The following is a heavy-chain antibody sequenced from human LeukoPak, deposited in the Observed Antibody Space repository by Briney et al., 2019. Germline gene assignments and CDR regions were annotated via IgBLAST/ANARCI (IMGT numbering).Heavy chain of an antibody. D-gene: IGHD6-19*01. V-gene: IGHV3-48*03. J-gene: IGHJ4*02. CDR3: ARDRTDSSGWYVSSQYYFDY. CDR1: GFTFSSYE. Sequence: GGSLRLSCAASGFTFSSYEINSVRQAAGKGLEWVSYISSSGSTIYYADAVEGRYNISRDNAKISLYLQMNSLRAEDTAVYYCARDRTDSSGWYVSSQYYFDYWGQGTLVTVPS. CDR2: ISSSGSTI.